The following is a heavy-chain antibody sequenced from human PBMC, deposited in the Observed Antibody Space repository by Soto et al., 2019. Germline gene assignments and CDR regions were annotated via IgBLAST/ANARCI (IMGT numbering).Heavy chain of an antibody. V-gene: IGHV4-30-4*08. J-gene: IGHJ6*02. D-gene: IGHD6-19*01. CDR2: IDLTGRT. Sequence: QVQLQESGPGLVTPSQTLSLTCTVSGGSISSGDCYWSWIRQPPGKGLEWIGYIDLTGRTYYNPSLKSRLAVSVDTSQNQFSLTLSSVTAADTAVYFCARFSSLDKDYVVEVWGQGTMVTVSS. CDR3: ARFSSLDKDYVVEV. CDR1: GGSISSGDCY.